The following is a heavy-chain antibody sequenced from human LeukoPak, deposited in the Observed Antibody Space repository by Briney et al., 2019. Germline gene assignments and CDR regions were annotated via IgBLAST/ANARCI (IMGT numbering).Heavy chain of an antibody. CDR3: ARAGSWNPFDV. CDR1: GYTFIDFY. D-gene: IGHD6-13*01. CDR2: INPTGGYT. V-gene: IGHV1-46*01. J-gene: IGHJ3*01. Sequence: GASVKVSCKASGYTFIDFYIHWMQQAPGQGLEWMGIINPTGGYTSYAQKFQGRVTLTRDMSTSTVYMDLSSLRSEDTAVYFCARAGSWNPFDVWGQGTMVTVSS.